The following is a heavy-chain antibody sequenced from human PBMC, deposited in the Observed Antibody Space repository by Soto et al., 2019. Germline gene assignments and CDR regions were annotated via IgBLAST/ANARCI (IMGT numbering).Heavy chain of an antibody. CDR2: ISYTGST. V-gene: IGHV4-59*12. CDR3: ARAVTTLHNWFDP. J-gene: IGHJ5*02. Sequence: LSLTCTVSGDSISSYYWSWIQQPPGKGLEWVGYISYTGSTIYNPALESRAAISLDTSKNQVSLSLSSVTAADTAVYYCARAVTTLHNWFDPWGQGILVTVSS. CDR1: GDSISSYY. D-gene: IGHD4-4*01.